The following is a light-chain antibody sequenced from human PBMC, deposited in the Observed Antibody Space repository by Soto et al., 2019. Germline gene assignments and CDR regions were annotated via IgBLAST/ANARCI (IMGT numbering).Light chain of an antibody. V-gene: IGKV3-15*01. Sequence: EIVMTQSPAALSVSPGERATLSCRASQSVSSNLAWYQQKPGQAPRLLIYGASTRATGIPSRFSGSGSGTEFTLTISSLQSEDFAVYYCQQYNNWPAPTSGGGTKVDIK. CDR2: GAS. J-gene: IGKJ4*02. CDR1: QSVSSN. CDR3: QQYNNWPAPT.